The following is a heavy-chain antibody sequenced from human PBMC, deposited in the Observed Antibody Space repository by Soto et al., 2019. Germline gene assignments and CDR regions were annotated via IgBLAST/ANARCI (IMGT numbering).Heavy chain of an antibody. J-gene: IGHJ4*02. CDR3: ASPSYGSGNFY. CDR2: INAGNGNT. D-gene: IGHD3-10*01. Sequence: QVQLVQSGAEVKKPGASVKVSCKASGYTFSNYLLHSVRQAPGQRLEWMGWINAGNGNTKYSQKFQGRVTLTRDTSASTAYMELSGLRSEDTAVYYCASPSYGSGNFYWGQGTLVTVSS. V-gene: IGHV1-3*01. CDR1: GYTFSNYL.